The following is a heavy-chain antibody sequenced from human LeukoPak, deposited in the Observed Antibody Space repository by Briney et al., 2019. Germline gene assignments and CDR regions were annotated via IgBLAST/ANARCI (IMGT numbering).Heavy chain of an antibody. CDR2: ISYDGSNK. Sequence: PGRSLRLSCAASGFTFSSYAMRWVRQAPGKGLEWVAVISYDGSNKYYADSVKGRFTISRDNSKNTLYLQMNSLRAEDTAVYYCAKDKSNYSPRLNWYFDLWGRGTLVTVSS. V-gene: IGHV3-30-3*01. J-gene: IGHJ2*01. CDR1: GFTFSSYA. CDR3: AKDKSNYSPRLNWYFDL. D-gene: IGHD4-11*01.